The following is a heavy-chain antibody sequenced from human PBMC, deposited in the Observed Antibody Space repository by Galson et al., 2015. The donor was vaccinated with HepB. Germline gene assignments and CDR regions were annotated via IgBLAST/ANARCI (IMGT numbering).Heavy chain of an antibody. CDR2: ISYDGSNK. J-gene: IGHJ6*02. CDR1: GFTFSSYA. V-gene: IGHV3-30*04. Sequence: SLRLSCAASGFTFSSYAMHWVRQAPGKGLEWVAVISYDGSNKYYADSVKGRFTISRDNSKNTLYLQMNSLRAEDTAVYYCAKEIADVGYYYGMDVWGQGTTVTVSS. CDR3: AKEIADVGYYYGMDV.